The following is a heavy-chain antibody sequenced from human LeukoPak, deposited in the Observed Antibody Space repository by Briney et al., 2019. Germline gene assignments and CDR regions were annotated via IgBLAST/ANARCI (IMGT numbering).Heavy chain of an antibody. J-gene: IGHJ6*02. D-gene: IGHD3-10*01. CDR1: GYTFTGYY. CDR2: INPNSGGT. CDR3: ARDTRYYYDSGSYSNVDYYYGTDV. V-gene: IGHV1-2*06. Sequence: GASVKVSCKASGYTFTGYYMHWVRQAPGQGLEWMGRINPNSGGTNYAQKFQGRVTMTRDTSISTAYMELSRLRSDDTAVYYCARDTRYYYDSGSYSNVDYYYGTDVWGQGTTVTVSS.